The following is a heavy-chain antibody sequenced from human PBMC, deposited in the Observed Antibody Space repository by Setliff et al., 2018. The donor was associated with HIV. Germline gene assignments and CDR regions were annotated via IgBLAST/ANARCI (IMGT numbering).Heavy chain of an antibody. J-gene: IGHJ6*03. CDR1: GYSISSGYY. D-gene: IGHD2-8*02. CDR2: IYHTGSS. V-gene: IGHV4-38-2*01. CDR3: ARVSSTYWYSIFRNYYYHMDV. Sequence: PSETLSLTCAVSGYSISSGYYWGWIRQPPGKGLEWIGNIYHTGSSYYNPSLNDRATISLDTSKTQFSLKLSSVTAADTAVYYCARVSSTYWYSIFRNYYYHMDVWGKGTTVTVS.